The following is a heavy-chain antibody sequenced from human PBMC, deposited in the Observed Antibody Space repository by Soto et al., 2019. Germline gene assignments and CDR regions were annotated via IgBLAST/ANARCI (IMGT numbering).Heavy chain of an antibody. Sequence: ASGKVSCKASGGTFSSYTIGWVRQAPGQGLDWMGRIIPILGIANYAQKFQGRVTITADKSTSTAYMELSSLRSEDTAVYYCARGTYDILTEDWFDPWGQGTLVTVSS. J-gene: IGHJ5*02. CDR3: ARGTYDILTEDWFDP. CDR2: IIPILGIA. V-gene: IGHV1-69*02. D-gene: IGHD3-9*01. CDR1: GGTFSSYT.